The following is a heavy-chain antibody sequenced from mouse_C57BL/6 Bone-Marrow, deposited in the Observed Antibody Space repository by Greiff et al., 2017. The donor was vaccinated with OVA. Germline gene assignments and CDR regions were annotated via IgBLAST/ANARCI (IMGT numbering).Heavy chain of an antibody. Sequence: EVKLMESGAELVRPGASVKLSCTASGFNIKDDYMHWVKQRPEQGLEWIGWIDPENGDTEYASKFQGKATITADTSSNTAYLQLSSLTSEDTAVYYCTTDWNGYAMDYWGQGTSVTVSS. CDR2: IDPENGDT. D-gene: IGHD4-1*01. CDR3: TTDWNGYAMDY. J-gene: IGHJ4*01. CDR1: GFNIKDDY. V-gene: IGHV14-4*01.